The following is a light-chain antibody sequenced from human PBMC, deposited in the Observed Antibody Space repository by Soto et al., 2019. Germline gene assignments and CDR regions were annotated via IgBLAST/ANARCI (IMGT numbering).Light chain of an antibody. Sequence: EIVLTQSPATLSLSPGETATLSCRASQSVSSYLAWYQQKPGQAPRLLIYDTSNRATGIPARFSGSGSGTDFTLTISSLEPEDFAVYYCQQRSNWPPIITFGPGTKVEIK. J-gene: IGKJ3*01. CDR1: QSVSSY. V-gene: IGKV3-11*01. CDR3: QQRSNWPPIIT. CDR2: DTS.